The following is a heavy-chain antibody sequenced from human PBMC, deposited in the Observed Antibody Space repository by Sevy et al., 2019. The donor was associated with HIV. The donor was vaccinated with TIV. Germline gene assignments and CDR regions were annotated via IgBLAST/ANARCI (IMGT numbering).Heavy chain of an antibody. J-gene: IGHJ4*02. CDR3: AKDRHGYCTGGSCFSPFDY. CDR2: ISSDGREK. CDR1: GFTFRTYG. D-gene: IGHD2-8*02. Sequence: GGSLRLSCAASGFTFRTYGMHWVRQAPGKGLEWVAVISSDGREKYYADSVKGRFTISRDNSKDTLYLQMNSLRADDTAVYYCAKDRHGYCTGGSCFSPFDYWGQGTLVTVSS. V-gene: IGHV3-30*18.